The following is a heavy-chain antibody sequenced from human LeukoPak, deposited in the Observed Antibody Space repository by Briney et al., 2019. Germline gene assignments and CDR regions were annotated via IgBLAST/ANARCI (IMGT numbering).Heavy chain of an antibody. CDR1: GGSISSYY. D-gene: IGHD3-22*01. CDR2: IYYSGNT. V-gene: IGHV4-59*01. CDR3: ASRTYYYDRKDAFDI. Sequence: SETLSLTCTVSGGSISSYYWSWIRQPPGKGLEWIGYIYYSGNTNYNPSLTSRVTISTDTSKNQFSLKLSSVTAADTAVYYCASRTYYYDRKDAFDIWGQGTLVTVSS. J-gene: IGHJ3*02.